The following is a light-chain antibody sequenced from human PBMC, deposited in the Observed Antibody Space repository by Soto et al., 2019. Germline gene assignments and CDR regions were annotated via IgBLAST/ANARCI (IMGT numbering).Light chain of an antibody. CDR1: QSVSSSY. CDR2: GAS. CDR3: QQYGTSPEYT. V-gene: IGKV3-20*01. J-gene: IGKJ2*01. Sequence: EIVLTRSPGTLSLSPGERATLSCRASQSVSSSYLAWYQQKPGQAPRLLIYGASSRATGIPDRFSGSGSGTDLTLTISRLEPEDFAVYYCQQYGTSPEYTFGQGTKLEIK.